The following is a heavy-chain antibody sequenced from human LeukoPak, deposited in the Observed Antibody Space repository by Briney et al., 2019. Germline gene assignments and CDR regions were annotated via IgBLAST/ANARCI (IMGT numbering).Heavy chain of an antibody. D-gene: IGHD3-22*01. CDR1: GYTFARYY. CDR3: ARGGYYDSSGSFDP. CDR2: INPSGGST. J-gene: IGHJ5*02. Sequence: ASVEVSCKASGYTFARYYIHWVRQAPGQGLEWMEIINPSGGSTRYAQKFQGRVTMTRDTSTSTVYMELSSLRSDDTAVYYCARGGYYDSSGSFDPWGQGTLVTVSS. V-gene: IGHV1-46*01.